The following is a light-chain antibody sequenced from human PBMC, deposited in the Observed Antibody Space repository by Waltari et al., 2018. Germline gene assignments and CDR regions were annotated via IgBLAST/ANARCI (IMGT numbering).Light chain of an antibody. CDR1: QSVSRY. Sequence: EIVLTQSPATLSLSPGEGATLSCRASQSVSRYLAWYQQKPGQAPRRLIYDASTRATGIPSRFRGSRSGTDFTLTISSLEPEDFAVYYCQQRTIWPLTFGGGTKVEIK. CDR3: QQRTIWPLT. V-gene: IGKV3-11*01. CDR2: DAS. J-gene: IGKJ4*01.